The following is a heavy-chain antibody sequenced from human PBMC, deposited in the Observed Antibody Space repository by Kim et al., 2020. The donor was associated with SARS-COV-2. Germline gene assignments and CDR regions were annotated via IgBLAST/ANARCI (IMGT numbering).Heavy chain of an antibody. D-gene: IGHD6-13*01. CDR3: TTAAAPPDYYYYGMDV. J-gene: IGHJ6*02. V-gene: IGHV3-15*01. CDR2: IKSKTDGGTT. Sequence: GGSLRLSCAASGFTFSNAWMSWVRQAPGKGLEWVGRIKSKTDGGTTDYAAPVKGRFTITRDDSKNTLYLQMNSRKTEDTAVYYCTTAAAPPDYYYYGMDVWGQGTTVTVSS. CDR1: GFTFSNAW.